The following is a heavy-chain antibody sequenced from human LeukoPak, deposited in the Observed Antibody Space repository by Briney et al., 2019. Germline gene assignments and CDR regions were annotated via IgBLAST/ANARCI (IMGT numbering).Heavy chain of an antibody. CDR1: GGSISSYY. CDR3: ARVFGRDGYNYNWFDP. D-gene: IGHD5-24*01. V-gene: IGHV4-59*01. Sequence: SETLSLTCTVSGGSISSYYWSWIRQPPGKGLEWIGYIYYSGSTNYNPSLKSRVTISVDTSKNQFFLKLSSVTAADTAVYYCARVFGRDGYNYNWFDPWGQGTLVTVSS. J-gene: IGHJ5*02. CDR2: IYYSGST.